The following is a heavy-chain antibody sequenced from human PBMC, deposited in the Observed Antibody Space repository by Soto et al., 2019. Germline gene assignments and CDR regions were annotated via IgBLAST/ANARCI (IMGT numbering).Heavy chain of an antibody. J-gene: IGHJ4*02. D-gene: IGHD2-2*01. CDR1: GFTFSSYA. Sequence: GGSLRLSCAASGFTFSSYAMSWVRQAPGKGLEWVSAISGSGGSTYYADSVKGRFTISRDNSKNTLYLQMNSLRAEDTAVYYCAKFYQPEYIVVVPAAPYFDYWGQGTLVTVSS. CDR2: ISGSGGST. CDR3: AKFYQPEYIVVVPAAPYFDY. V-gene: IGHV3-23*01.